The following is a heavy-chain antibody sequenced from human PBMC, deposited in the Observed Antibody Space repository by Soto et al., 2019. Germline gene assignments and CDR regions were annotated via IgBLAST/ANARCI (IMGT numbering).Heavy chain of an antibody. J-gene: IGHJ5*02. CDR1: GFTFSSSA. CDR2: IRVGGGET. D-gene: IGHD3-10*01. Sequence: EVRLLESGGGLAQPGGSRRLSCAASGFTFSSSAMNWVRQAPGKGLEWVSSIRVGGGETFYADSVRGRFTVSRDISRNTLYLQMNSLRAEDTAIYYCAKCSVGTVRTSGWGNWFDPWGQGTLVTVSS. V-gene: IGHV3-23*01. CDR3: AKCSVGTVRTSGWGNWFDP.